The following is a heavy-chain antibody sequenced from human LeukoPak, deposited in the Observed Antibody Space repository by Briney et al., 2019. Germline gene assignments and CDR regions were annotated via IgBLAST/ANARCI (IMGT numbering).Heavy chain of an antibody. CDR3: AREFDYSTSGAGY. J-gene: IGHJ4*02. CDR1: GFTFSHYS. CDR2: MSINSGLI. D-gene: IGHD4-11*01. V-gene: IGHV3-21*01. Sequence: GGSLRLSCAASGFTFSHYSMNWVRQAPGKGLEWVSSMSINSGLIYYADSVKGRFTISRDNAKNSLYLQMNSLRAEDTAVYYCAREFDYSTSGAGYWGQGTLVTVSS.